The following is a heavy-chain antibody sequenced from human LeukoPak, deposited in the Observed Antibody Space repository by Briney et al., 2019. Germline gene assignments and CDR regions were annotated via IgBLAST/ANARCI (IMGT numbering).Heavy chain of an antibody. V-gene: IGHV3-30-3*01. Sequence: GGSLRLSCAASGFTFSSYAMHWVRQAPGKGLEWVAVISYDGSNKYYADSVKGRFTISRDNSKNTLYLQMNSLRAEDTAAYYCASPTDDSSGYEEYFQHWGQGTLVTVSS. D-gene: IGHD3-22*01. CDR3: ASPTDDSSGYEEYFQH. J-gene: IGHJ1*01. CDR2: ISYDGSNK. CDR1: GFTFSSYA.